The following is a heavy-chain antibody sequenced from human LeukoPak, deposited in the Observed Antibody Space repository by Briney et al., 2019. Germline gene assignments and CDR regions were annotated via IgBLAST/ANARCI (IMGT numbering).Heavy chain of an antibody. CDR2: IYYSGST. V-gene: IGHV4-39*07. CDR3: SRGRLGSGYLLGYDY. Sequence: KTSETLSLTCTVSGGSISSSSYYWGWIRQPPGKGLEWIGSIYYSGSTYYNPSLKSRVTISVDTSKNQFSLKLSSVTAADTAVYYCSRGRLGSGYLLGYDYWGHGTLVTVSS. CDR1: GGSISSSSYY. J-gene: IGHJ4*01. D-gene: IGHD3-22*01.